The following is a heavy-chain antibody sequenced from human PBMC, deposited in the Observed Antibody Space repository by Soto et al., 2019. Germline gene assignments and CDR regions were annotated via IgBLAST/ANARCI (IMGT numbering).Heavy chain of an antibody. CDR2: ISSSSSTI. CDR1: GFTFSSYS. CDR3: ATYGRDPYYYYDMDV. J-gene: IGHJ6*02. D-gene: IGHD4-17*01. Sequence: EVQLVESGGGLVQPGGSLRLSCAASGFTFSSYSMNWVRQAPGKGLEWVSYISSSSSTIYYADSVKGRFTISRDNAKNSLYLQMNSLRDEDTAVYYCATYGRDPYYYYDMDVWGQGTTVTVSS. V-gene: IGHV3-48*02.